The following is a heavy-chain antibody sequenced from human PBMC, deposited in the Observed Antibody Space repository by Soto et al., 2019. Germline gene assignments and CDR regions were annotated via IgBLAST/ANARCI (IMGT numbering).Heavy chain of an antibody. CDR1: GGSISSYY. CDR3: ARGEVKTYYDFWSGPLALDNWFDP. D-gene: IGHD3-3*01. CDR2: FYYSGST. Sequence: SETLSLTCTVSGGSISSYYWSWIRQPPGKGLEWIGYFYYSGSTNYNPSLKSRVTISVDTSKNQFSLKLSSVTAADTAVYYCARGEVKTYYDFWSGPLALDNWFDPWGQGTLVTVSS. V-gene: IGHV4-59*01. J-gene: IGHJ5*02.